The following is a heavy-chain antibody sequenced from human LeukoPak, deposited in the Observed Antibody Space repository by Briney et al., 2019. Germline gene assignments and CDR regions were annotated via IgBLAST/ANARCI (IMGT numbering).Heavy chain of an antibody. Sequence: PSETLSLTCAVYGGSFSGYYWSWIRQPPGKGLEWIGEINHSGSTNYNQSLKSRVTISVDTSKNQFSLKLSSVTAADTAVYYCARDHIVVVPAAENGFDYWGQGTLVTVSS. CDR2: INHSGST. V-gene: IGHV4-34*01. CDR1: GGSFSGYY. CDR3: ARDHIVVVPAAENGFDY. D-gene: IGHD2-2*01. J-gene: IGHJ4*02.